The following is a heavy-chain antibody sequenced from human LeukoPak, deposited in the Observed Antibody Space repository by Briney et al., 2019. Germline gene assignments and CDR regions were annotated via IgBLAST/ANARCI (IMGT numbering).Heavy chain of an antibody. V-gene: IGHV4-39*01. Sequence: SGTLSLTCSVSGGSISSSTYYWGWIRQPPGKGLEWIGNIYNSGSTYYNPSLKSRVTISVDTSKNQFSLKLSSVTAADTAVYYCARQAYSSNLGWFDPWGQGTLVTVSS. CDR2: IYNSGST. D-gene: IGHD6-13*01. CDR1: GGSISSSTYY. J-gene: IGHJ5*02. CDR3: ARQAYSSNLGWFDP.